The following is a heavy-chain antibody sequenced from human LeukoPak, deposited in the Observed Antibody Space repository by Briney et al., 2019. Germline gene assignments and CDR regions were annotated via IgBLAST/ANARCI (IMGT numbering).Heavy chain of an antibody. V-gene: IGHV4-4*07. CDR2: IYATGST. Sequence: SETLSLTRDVSGDFIRSYWWGWVRQPAGKGLEWIGRIYATGSTKFNPSLKSPLTMSMDTSTNQLSLKLSLKLTSVTAADTAVYFCARQGYTANYYFLDFWSQGTLVTVSP. CDR1: GDFIRSYW. CDR3: ARQGYTANYYFLDF. D-gene: IGHD1-26*01. J-gene: IGHJ4*02.